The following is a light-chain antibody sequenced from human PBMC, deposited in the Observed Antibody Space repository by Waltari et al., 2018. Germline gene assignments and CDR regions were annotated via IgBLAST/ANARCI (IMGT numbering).Light chain of an antibody. CDR1: RNINDD. J-gene: IGKJ2*01. CDR3: HNYNNYPST. CDR2: QAS. V-gene: IGKV1-5*03. Sequence: QMTQSPSTLSASIGDRVSITCRASRNINDDLVWYQQKPGKAPKLLIYQASSLDSGVPSRFSGSGSGTIFTLTVDSLQPEDFATYYCHNYNNYPSTFGQGTKVEI.